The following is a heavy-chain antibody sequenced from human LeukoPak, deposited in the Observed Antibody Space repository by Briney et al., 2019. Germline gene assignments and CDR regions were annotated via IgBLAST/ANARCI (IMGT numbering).Heavy chain of an antibody. CDR2: ISYDGSNK. V-gene: IGHV3-30*03. Sequence: PGGSLRLSCAASGFTFRSYGMHWVRQAPGKGLEWVAVISYDGSNKYYADSVKGRFTISRDNAKNSLYLQMNSLRAEDTALYHCARGLSDFWSLWGQGTLVTVSS. J-gene: IGHJ4*02. CDR1: GFTFRSYG. D-gene: IGHD3-3*01. CDR3: ARGLSDFWSL.